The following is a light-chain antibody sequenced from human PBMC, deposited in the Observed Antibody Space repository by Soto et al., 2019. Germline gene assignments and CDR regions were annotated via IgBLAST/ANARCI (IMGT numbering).Light chain of an antibody. CDR2: DVS. J-gene: IGKJ2*01. Sequence: IQMTQCPSNLSSSLGDRVTITCRASQSVSNWLAWYQQKPGKAPTLLIYDVSRLETGVPSRFSGSGSGTEFTLTINSMKPEDFATYFCQQYDTHYTFGQGTKVDIK. CDR1: QSVSNW. CDR3: QQYDTHYT. V-gene: IGKV1-5*01.